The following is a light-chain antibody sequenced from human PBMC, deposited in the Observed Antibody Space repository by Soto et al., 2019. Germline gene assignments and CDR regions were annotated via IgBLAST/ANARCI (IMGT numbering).Light chain of an antibody. CDR2: GAS. V-gene: IGKV3-11*01. J-gene: IGKJ4*01. CDR3: QQRSNWPPS. Sequence: EIMLTQSPATLSLSPGERATLSCRASQSVTSYLAWYQQKPRQAPGLLISGASNRATGIPGSFSGSGSGTDFTLTISSLEPEDFAVYYCQQRSNWPPSFGGGTKVEIK. CDR1: QSVTSY.